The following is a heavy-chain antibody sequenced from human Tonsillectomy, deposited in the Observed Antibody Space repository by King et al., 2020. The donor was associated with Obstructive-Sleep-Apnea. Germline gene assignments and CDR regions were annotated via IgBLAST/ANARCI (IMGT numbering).Heavy chain of an antibody. D-gene: IGHD3-22*01. CDR2: IYYSGST. J-gene: IGHJ1*01. CDR1: GGSISSYY. CDR3: ASLVVITGTEYFQH. Sequence: QLQESGPGLVKPSETLSLTCTVSGGSISSYYWSWIRPPPGKGLEWIGYIYYSGSTNYNPSLKSRVTISLDTSKNQFSLKLSSVTAADTAVYYCASLVVITGTEYFQHWGQGTLVTVSS. V-gene: IGHV4-59*01.